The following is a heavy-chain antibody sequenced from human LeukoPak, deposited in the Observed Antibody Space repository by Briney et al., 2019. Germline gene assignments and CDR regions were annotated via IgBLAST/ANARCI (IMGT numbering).Heavy chain of an antibody. J-gene: IGHJ4*02. CDR3: ARVWSDSSGYYIYYFDY. Sequence: SETLSHTCTVSGGSISSYYWSWIRQPPGKGLEWIGYIYYSGSTNYNHSLKSRVTISVATSKNQFSRKLSSVTAADTAVYYCARVWSDSSGYYIYYFDYWGQGTLVTVSS. D-gene: IGHD3-22*01. V-gene: IGHV4-59*01. CDR1: GGSISSYY. CDR2: IYYSGST.